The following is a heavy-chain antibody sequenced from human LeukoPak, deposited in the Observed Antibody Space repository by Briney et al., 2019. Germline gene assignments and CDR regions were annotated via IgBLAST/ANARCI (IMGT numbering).Heavy chain of an antibody. CDR2: IIPIFGTA. CDR3: ARDWHGVGDGDFDY. J-gene: IGHJ4*02. D-gene: IGHD3-10*01. Sequence: SVKVSCKASGGTFSSYAISWVRQAPGQGLEWMGGIIPIFGTANYAQKFQGRVTITADESTSTAYMELSSLRSEDTAVYYCARDWHGVGDGDFDYWGQGTLVTVSS. CDR1: GGTFSSYA. V-gene: IGHV1-69*01.